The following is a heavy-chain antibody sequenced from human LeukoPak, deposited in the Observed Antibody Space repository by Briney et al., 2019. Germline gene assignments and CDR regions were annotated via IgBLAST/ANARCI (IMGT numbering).Heavy chain of an antibody. Sequence: GASVKASCKASGYTFSDYFVHWVRQAPGQGLEWMGWINPKSGVTKYAQKFQGRVTMVRDTATSTVYMDLSSLTSDDTAVYFCARGWGSLYYFDFWGQGTLVTVSS. V-gene: IGHV1-2*02. CDR2: INPKSGVT. CDR3: ARGWGSLYYFDF. J-gene: IGHJ4*02. CDR1: GYTFSDYF. D-gene: IGHD3-16*01.